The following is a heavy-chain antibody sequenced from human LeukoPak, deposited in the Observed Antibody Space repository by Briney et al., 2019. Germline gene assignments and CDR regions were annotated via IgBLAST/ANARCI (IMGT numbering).Heavy chain of an antibody. J-gene: IGHJ4*02. CDR2: IYTSRST. CDR3: ARELDYSNYGYFDY. Sequence: TSETLSLTCTVSGGSISSGSYYWSWIRQPAGKGLEWIGRIYTSRSTNYNPSLKSRVTISVDTSKNQFSLKLSSVTAADTAVYYCARELDYSNYGYFDYWGQGTLVTVSS. V-gene: IGHV4-61*02. CDR1: GGSISSGSYY. D-gene: IGHD4-11*01.